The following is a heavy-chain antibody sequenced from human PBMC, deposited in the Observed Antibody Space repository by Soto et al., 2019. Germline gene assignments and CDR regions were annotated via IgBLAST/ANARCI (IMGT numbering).Heavy chain of an antibody. CDR3: AKNYDSSGYGYYYGMDV. V-gene: IGHV3-30*18. J-gene: IGHJ6*02. Sequence: QVQLVESGGGVVQPGRSLRLSCAASGFTFSSYGMHWVRQAPGKGLEWVAVISYDGSNKYYADSVKGRFTISRDNSKNTLYLQMNSLRAEDTAVYYCAKNYDSSGYGYYYGMDVWGQGTTVTVSS. D-gene: IGHD3-22*01. CDR2: ISYDGSNK. CDR1: GFTFSSYG.